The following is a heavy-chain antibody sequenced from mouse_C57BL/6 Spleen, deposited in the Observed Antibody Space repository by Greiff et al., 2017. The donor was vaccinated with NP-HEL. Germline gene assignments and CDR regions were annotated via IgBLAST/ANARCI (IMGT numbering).Heavy chain of an antibody. CDR2: ISYDGSN. J-gene: IGHJ3*01. V-gene: IGHV3-6*01. CDR1: GYSITSGYY. CDR3: ARDGSYYSNYEAY. Sequence: ESGPGLVKPSQSLSLTCSVTGYSITSGYYWNWIRQFPGNKLEWMGYISYDGSNNYNPSLKNRISITRDTSKNQFFLKLNSVTTEDTATYYCARDGSYYSNYEAYWGQGTLVTVSA. D-gene: IGHD2-5*01.